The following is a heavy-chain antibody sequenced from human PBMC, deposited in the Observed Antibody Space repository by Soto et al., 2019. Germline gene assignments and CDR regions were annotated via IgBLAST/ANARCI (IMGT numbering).Heavy chain of an antibody. CDR1: GFTFDSYA. V-gene: IGHV3-23*01. Sequence: EVKLLESGGGLAQPGGSLRLSCVGSGFTFDSYAISWVRQAPGERLQWIAAISGSADGTDYAHSVRGRFTISRDNAKKTVHLQMDSLRVEDTAVYFCAKDTVGGYSFWSGYYSDCLDVWCQGTLVTVS. CDR3: AKDTVGGYSFWSGYYSDCLDV. J-gene: IGHJ3*01. CDR2: ISGSADGT. D-gene: IGHD3-3*01.